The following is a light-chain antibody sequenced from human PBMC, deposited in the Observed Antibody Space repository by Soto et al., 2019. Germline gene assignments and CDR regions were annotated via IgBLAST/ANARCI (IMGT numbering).Light chain of an antibody. CDR2: AAS. V-gene: IGKV1-6*01. J-gene: IGKJ5*01. Sequence: AIQMTQSPSSLSASVRDRVTITCRASQGIRNDLGWYQQKPGKAPKLLIYAASSLQSGVPSRFSGSGSGTDFTLTISSLQPEDFATYYCQQLNSYPRITFGQGTRLEIK. CDR3: QQLNSYPRIT. CDR1: QGIRND.